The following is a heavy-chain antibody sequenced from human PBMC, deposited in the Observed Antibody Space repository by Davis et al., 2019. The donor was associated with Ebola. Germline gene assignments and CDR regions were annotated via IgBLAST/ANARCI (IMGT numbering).Heavy chain of an antibody. CDR2: TYYTSKWYN. V-gene: IGHV6-1*01. J-gene: IGHJ3*02. D-gene: IGHD3/OR15-3a*01. CDR3: ARGWLRTGLDI. CDR1: GDTVSTIDGA. Sequence: HSQTLSLTCATSGDTVSTIDGAWNWIRQSPSRGLEWLGRTYYTSKWYNHYAASVKSRTTINADTSKNEFSLQLNSVTPEDTAVYYCARGWLRTGLDIWGQGTMVIVSS.